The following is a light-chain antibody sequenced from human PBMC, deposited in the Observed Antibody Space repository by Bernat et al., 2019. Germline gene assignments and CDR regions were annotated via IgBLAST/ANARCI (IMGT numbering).Light chain of an antibody. CDR3: CSYTTSHTLV. CDR2: EVN. J-gene: IGLJ3*02. Sequence: QSALTQPASVSGSPGQSITISCTGTSGDVGHYNLVSWYQQHPAKAPKLIIYEVNKRPSGVSNRFSASKSGNTASLTISGLQAEDEADYYCCSYTTSHTLVFGGGTKLTVL. CDR1: SGDVGHYNL. V-gene: IGLV2-23*02.